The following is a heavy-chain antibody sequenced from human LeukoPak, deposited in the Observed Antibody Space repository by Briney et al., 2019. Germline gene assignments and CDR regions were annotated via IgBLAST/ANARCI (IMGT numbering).Heavy chain of an antibody. CDR2: INPNSGGT. CDR3: ARVKGYYYDSSGYYPDY. Sequence: ASVKVSCKASGYTFTSYGISWVRQAPGQGLEWMGWINPNSGGTNYAQKFQGRVTMTRDTSISTAYMELSRLRSDDTAVYYCARVKGYYYDSSGYYPDYWGQGTLVTASS. J-gene: IGHJ4*02. D-gene: IGHD3-22*01. CDR1: GYTFTSYG. V-gene: IGHV1-2*02.